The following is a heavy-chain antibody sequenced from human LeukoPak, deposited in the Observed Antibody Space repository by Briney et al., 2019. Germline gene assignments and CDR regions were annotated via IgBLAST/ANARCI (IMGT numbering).Heavy chain of an antibody. J-gene: IGHJ4*02. Sequence: SETLSLTCTVSGGSISSYYWSWIRQPPGRGLEWIAFIYSSGSTNYNPSLKSRVTISVDTSKNQFSLRLSAVAAADTAVYYCARHSGLLYFDYWGQGNLVTVSS. V-gene: IGHV4-59*08. D-gene: IGHD3-10*01. CDR2: IYSSGST. CDR1: GGSISSYY. CDR3: ARHSGLLYFDY.